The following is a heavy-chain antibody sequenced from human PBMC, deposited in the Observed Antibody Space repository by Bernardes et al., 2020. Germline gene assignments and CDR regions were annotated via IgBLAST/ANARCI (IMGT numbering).Heavy chain of an antibody. CDR1: GGSFSGYY. CDR3: ARGRDGDYARGYNFDY. V-gene: IGHV4-34*01. J-gene: IGHJ4*02. Sequence: SETLSLTCAVYGGSFSGYYWSWIRQPPGKGLEWIGEINHSGSTNYNPSLKSRVTISVDTSKNQFSLKLSSVTAADTAVYYCARGRDGDYARGYNFDYWGQGTLVTVSS. D-gene: IGHD4-17*01. CDR2: INHSGST.